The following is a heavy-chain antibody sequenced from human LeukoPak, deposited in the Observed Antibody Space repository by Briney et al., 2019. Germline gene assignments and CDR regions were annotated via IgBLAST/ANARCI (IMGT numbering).Heavy chain of an antibody. CDR3: ARNVHYYDSSGYYPTGPYYFDY. V-gene: IGHV1-18*01. CDR1: GYTFTSYG. D-gene: IGHD3-22*01. J-gene: IGHJ4*02. CDR2: ISAYNGNT. Sequence: ASVKVSCKASGYTFTSYGISWVQQAPGQGLEWMGWISAYNGNTNYAQKLQGRVTMTTDTSTSTAYMELRSLRSDDTAVYYCARNVHYYDSSGYYPTGPYYFDYWGQGTLVTVSS.